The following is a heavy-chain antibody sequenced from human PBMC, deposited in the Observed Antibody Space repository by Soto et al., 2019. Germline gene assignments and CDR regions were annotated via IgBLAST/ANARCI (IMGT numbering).Heavy chain of an antibody. CDR2: IWYDGSNK. Sequence: QVQLVESGGGVVQPGRSLRLSCAASGFTFSSYGMHWVRQAPGKGLEWVAVIWYDGSNKYYADSVKGRFTISRDNSKNTLYLQMNSLRAEDTAVYYCARDGGIAARRPYNWFDPWGQGTLVTVSS. CDR3: ARDGGIAARRPYNWFDP. J-gene: IGHJ5*02. D-gene: IGHD6-6*01. V-gene: IGHV3-33*01. CDR1: GFTFSSYG.